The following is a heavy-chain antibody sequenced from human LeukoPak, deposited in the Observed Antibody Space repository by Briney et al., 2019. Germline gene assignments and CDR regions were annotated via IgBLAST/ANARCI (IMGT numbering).Heavy chain of an antibody. D-gene: IGHD5-24*01. J-gene: IGHJ4*02. CDR1: GYTFSGYY. Sequence: ASVTVSCKASGYTFSGYYMHWLRQAPGQGVEWMGWINPNGGVTNYAQKFQGRVTMTRDTSISTAYMELSRLRSDDTAVYYCARDGGDGYNFYYWGQGTLVTVSS. V-gene: IGHV1-2*02. CDR2: INPNGGVT. CDR3: ARDGGDGYNFYY.